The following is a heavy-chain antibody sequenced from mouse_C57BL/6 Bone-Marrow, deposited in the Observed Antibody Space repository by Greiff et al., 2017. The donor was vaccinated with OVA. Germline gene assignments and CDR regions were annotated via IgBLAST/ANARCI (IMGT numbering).Heavy chain of an antibody. CDR1: GYTFTSYG. CDR2: IYPRSGNT. J-gene: IGHJ4*01. Sequence: QVQLQQSGAELARPGASVKLSCTASGYTFTSYGISWVKQRTGQGLEWIGEIYPRSGNTYYNEKFKGKATLTADKSSSTAYMELRSLTSEDSAVYFCARYSRYYNAMDYWGQGTSVTVSS. CDR3: ARYSRYYNAMDY. V-gene: IGHV1-81*01. D-gene: IGHD2-14*01.